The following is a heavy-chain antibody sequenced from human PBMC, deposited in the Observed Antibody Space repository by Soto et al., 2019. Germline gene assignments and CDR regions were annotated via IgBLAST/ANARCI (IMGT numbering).Heavy chain of an antibody. Sequence: QVQLQESGPGLVKPSETLSLTCTVSGGSISSYYWSWIRQPPGKGLEWIGYIYYSGSTNYNPSLKSRVTISVDTSKNQFSLKLSTETAADTASYYCARESSRYAFDIWGQGRMVTGSS. J-gene: IGHJ3*02. D-gene: IGHD6-19*01. CDR1: GGSISSYY. CDR3: ARESSRYAFDI. V-gene: IGHV4-59*01. CDR2: IYYSGST.